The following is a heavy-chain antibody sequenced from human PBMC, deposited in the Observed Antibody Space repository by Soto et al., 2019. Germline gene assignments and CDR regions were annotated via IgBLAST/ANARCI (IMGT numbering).Heavy chain of an antibody. CDR3: VRGDVFDI. CDR2: IYSAGST. J-gene: IGHJ3*02. Sequence: QLQLKESGPGLVKPSETLSLICTVSGGSISGYFWSWVRQPAGKGLEWIGRIYSAGSTNYNPSLKSRLNMAVDTSQNQFSLKLTSVTAADTAMYYCVRGDVFDICGRGTMVTVSS. V-gene: IGHV4-4*07. D-gene: IGHD3-16*01. CDR1: GGSISGYF.